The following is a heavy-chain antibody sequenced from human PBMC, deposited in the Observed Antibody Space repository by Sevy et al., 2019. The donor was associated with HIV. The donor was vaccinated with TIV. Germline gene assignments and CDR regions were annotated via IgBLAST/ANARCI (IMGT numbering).Heavy chain of an antibody. CDR3: ARWWELRYDAFDI. J-gene: IGHJ3*02. CDR2: TYYRSKWYN. CDR1: GDSDSSNSAA. D-gene: IGHD1-26*01. Sequence: SQTLSLTCAISGDSDSSNSAAWNWIGQSTSRGLEWLRRTYYRSKWYNDYAVSVKSRITINPDTSKNQFSLQLNSVTPEDTAVYYSARWWELRYDAFDIWGQGTMVTVSS. V-gene: IGHV6-1*01.